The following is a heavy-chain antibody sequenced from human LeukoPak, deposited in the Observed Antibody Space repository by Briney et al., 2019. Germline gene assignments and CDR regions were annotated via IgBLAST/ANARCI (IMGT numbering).Heavy chain of an antibody. V-gene: IGHV3-30*18. CDR2: ISYDGSNK. CDR1: GFTFSSYG. CDR3: AKAAAPYYYYYYGMDV. Sequence: PGGSLRLSCAASGFTFSSYGMHWVRQAPGKGLEWVAVISYDGSNKNYADSVKGRFTISRDNSKNTLYLQMNSLRAEDTAVYYCAKAAAPYYYYYYGMDVWGQGTTVTVSS. J-gene: IGHJ6*02.